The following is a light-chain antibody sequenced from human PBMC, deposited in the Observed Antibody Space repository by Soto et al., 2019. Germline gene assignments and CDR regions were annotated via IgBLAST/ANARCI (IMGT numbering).Light chain of an antibody. Sequence: QSALTQPASVSGSPGQSITVSCTGTSSDVGGYNYVSWYQQHPGKAPRLMSYDVTNRPSGVSNRFSGSKSGNTASLTISGIQAGDEGDYYCSSYRRGSTYVFGTGTKLTVL. V-gene: IGLV2-14*01. CDR1: SSDVGGYNY. CDR2: DVT. J-gene: IGLJ1*01. CDR3: SSYRRGSTYV.